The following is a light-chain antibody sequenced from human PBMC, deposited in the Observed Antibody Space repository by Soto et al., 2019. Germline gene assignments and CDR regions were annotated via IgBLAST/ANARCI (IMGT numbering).Light chain of an antibody. CDR3: ETWDSNTRV. CDR2: LEGSGSY. Sequence: QSVLTQSSSASASLGSSVKLTCTLSSGHSSYIIAWHQQQPGKAPRYLMKLEGSGSYNKGSGVPDRFSGSSSGADRYLTISKLQFEDEADYYCETWDSNTRVFGTGTKVTVL. J-gene: IGLJ1*01. V-gene: IGLV4-60*02. CDR1: SGHSSYI.